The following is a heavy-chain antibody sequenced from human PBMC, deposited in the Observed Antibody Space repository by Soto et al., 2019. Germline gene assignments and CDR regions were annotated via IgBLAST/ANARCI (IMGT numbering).Heavy chain of an antibody. J-gene: IGHJ1*01. D-gene: IGHD3-16*02. CDR1: GVSISGTRYY. V-gene: IGHV4-39*02. Sequence: QLQLQESGPGLVKPSETLSLTCTVSGVSISGTRYYWGWIRQTPAKVLEWIGTIYYSRTTFYTPTLKYRVTISIDTAKNPFSLNVTSVTAADPAIYYCASHGSFWGQGALVTASS. CDR3: ASHGSF. CDR2: IYYSRTT.